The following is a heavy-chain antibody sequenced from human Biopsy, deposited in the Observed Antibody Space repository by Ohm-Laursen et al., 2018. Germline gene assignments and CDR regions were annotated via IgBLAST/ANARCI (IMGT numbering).Heavy chain of an antibody. D-gene: IGHD2-2*01. V-gene: IGHV3-33*01. CDR3: ARDGIVVVPAAFHLDN. Sequence: SSLRLSCAAAGFMFSSYGMHWVRQAPGKGLEWVAVIYYDGLNKEYADSVKGRFTISRDNSKNTLFLRMNSLRAEDTAVYYCARDGIVVVPAAFHLDNWGPGTRVTVSS. CDR2: IYYDGLNK. J-gene: IGHJ4*02. CDR1: GFMFSSYG.